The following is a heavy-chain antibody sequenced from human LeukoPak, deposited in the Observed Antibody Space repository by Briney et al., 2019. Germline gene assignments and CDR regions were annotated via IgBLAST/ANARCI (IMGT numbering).Heavy chain of an antibody. V-gene: IGHV3-30*02. J-gene: IGHJ6*03. CDR1: GFTFSSSG. Sequence: GGSLRLSCAASGFTFSSSGMQWVRQAPGKGLEWVAFIRYDGSNKYYADSEKGRFTISSDNSKNTLYLQMNSLRAEDTAVYYCAKERTLYYYYMDVSGKGTTVTVSS. CDR3: AKERTLYYYYMDV. CDR2: IRYDGSNK. D-gene: IGHD2-2*01.